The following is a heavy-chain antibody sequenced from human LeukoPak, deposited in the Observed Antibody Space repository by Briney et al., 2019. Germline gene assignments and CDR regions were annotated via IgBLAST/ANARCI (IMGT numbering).Heavy chain of an antibody. V-gene: IGHV1-18*01. CDR3: ARQTFDYFDN. D-gene: IGHD3-10*01. Sequence: ASVKVSCQASVYTLTSYGITWGLQAPGQGLEWMGWISANNVNTYYSQKLQGRVTMTTDTSTSTASMELKSLRSGDTAVYYCARQTFDYFDNWGQGTLVTVSS. CDR2: ISANNVNT. CDR1: VYTLTSYG. J-gene: IGHJ4*02.